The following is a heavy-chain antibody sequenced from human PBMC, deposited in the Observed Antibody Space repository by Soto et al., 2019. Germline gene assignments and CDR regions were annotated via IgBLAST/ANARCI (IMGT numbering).Heavy chain of an antibody. CDR2: INHSGST. D-gene: IGHD2-8*01. J-gene: IGHJ6*02. CDR3: ARGRYCFNGVCYPYGMDV. CDR1: GGSFSGYY. V-gene: IGHV4-34*01. Sequence: SETLSLTCVAKGGSFSGYYWSWIRQPPGKGLEWIGEINHSGSTKFNLSLKSRVAISVDTSKNQDSLKLSSVTAADTAVYYCARGRYCFNGVCYPYGMDVWGQGTTVTVSS.